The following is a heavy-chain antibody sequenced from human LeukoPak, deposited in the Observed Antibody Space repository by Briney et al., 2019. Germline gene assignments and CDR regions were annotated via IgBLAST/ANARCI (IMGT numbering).Heavy chain of an antibody. D-gene: IGHD3-10*01. J-gene: IGHJ4*02. CDR1: GFTFSSYW. CDR2: INRDGTEK. CDR3: AKLAKYFYGAETFYFFEH. V-gene: IGHV3-7*01. Sequence: GGSLRLSCAASGFTFSSYWMSWVRQAQGKGLERVANINRDGTEKYYVESVKGRFTISRDNGKNSLYLQMNSPRVEDTAVYYCAKLAKYFYGAETFYFFEHWGQGTPVTASS.